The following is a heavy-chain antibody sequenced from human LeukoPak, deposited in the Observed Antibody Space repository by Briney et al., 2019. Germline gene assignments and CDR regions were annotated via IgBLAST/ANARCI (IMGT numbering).Heavy chain of an antibody. D-gene: IGHD3-22*01. J-gene: IGHJ4*02. V-gene: IGHV3-23*01. CDR2: ISGGSGST. CDR1: GFTFSSYA. Sequence: GGSLRLSCAASGFTFSSYAMSWVRQAPGKGLAWVSTISGGSGSTYCADSVKGRFTISRDNSKNTLYLQMNSLRDEDTAVYYCAKHRFESGGYHSADWGQGTLVTVSS. CDR3: AKHRFESGGYHSAD.